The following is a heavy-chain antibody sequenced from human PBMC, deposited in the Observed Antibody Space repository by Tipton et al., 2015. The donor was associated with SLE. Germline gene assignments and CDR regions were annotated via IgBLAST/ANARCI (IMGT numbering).Heavy chain of an antibody. D-gene: IGHD1-1*01. J-gene: IGHJ4*02. CDR3: ASTFATGY. CDR1: GFAFSTHW. CDR2: VSSDATTT. V-gene: IGHV3-74*01. Sequence: GSLRLFCVASGFAFSTHWIHWVRQAPGKGLVWVSSVSSDATTTTYADSVKGRFTTSRDNAKNTVYLQMSSLRAEDTAVYYCASTFATGYWGQGMLVTVSS.